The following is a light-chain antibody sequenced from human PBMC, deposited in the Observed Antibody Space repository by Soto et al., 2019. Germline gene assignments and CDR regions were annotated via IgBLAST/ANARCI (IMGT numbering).Light chain of an antibody. CDR1: SSDVGAYKY. CDR3: SSYTISNTVI. V-gene: IGLV2-14*01. J-gene: IGLJ2*01. Sequence: QSALTQPASVSGSPGQSITISCTGTSSDVGAYKYVSWHQQHPGKAPKILVYEVNNRPSGVSDRFSGSKSGNTASLTISGLQAEDEADYYCSSYTISNTVIFGGGTQLTVL. CDR2: EVN.